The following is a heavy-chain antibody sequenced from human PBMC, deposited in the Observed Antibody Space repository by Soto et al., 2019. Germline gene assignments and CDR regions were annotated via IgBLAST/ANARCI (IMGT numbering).Heavy chain of an antibody. J-gene: IGHJ4*02. Sequence: EVQLVESGGGLVQPGGSLRLSCAASGFTFSSYDMHWVRQASGKGLEWVSVIGTAGDTYYSGSVKGRFTISRDSLTTSLYPHMNSLRAGDTAVYYCVRDTTGFGYFDSWGQGTLVTVSS. V-gene: IGHV3-13*01. D-gene: IGHD1-1*01. CDR2: IGTAGDT. CDR3: VRDTTGFGYFDS. CDR1: GFTFSSYD.